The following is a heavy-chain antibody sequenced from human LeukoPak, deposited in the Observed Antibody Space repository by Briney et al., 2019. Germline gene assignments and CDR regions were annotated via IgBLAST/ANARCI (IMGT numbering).Heavy chain of an antibody. CDR2: IDSSGSTI. D-gene: IGHD5-24*01. V-gene: IGHV3-48*03. J-gene: IGHJ4*02. CDR3: ARTKEMATISYFDS. CDR1: GFTFSSYE. Sequence: PGGSLRLSCAASGFTFSSYEMNWVRQAPGKGLEWVSYIDSSGSTIHYADSVKGRFTISRDNAKNSLYLQMNSLGAEDTAVYYCARTKEMATISYFDSWGQGTLVTVSS.